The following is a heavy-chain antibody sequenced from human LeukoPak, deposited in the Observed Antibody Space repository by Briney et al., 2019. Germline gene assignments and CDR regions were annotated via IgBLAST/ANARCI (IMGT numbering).Heavy chain of an antibody. CDR3: XRDXSXASXTYYYYYMDV. CDR2: IYYSGNT. CDR1: GDSIRSRSYY. Sequence: SETLSXTCTVSGDSIRSRSYYWAWLRQPPGKGLEWIGTIYYSGNTYLNPSLKSRVTISIDTSKNQFSLKLSSVTAADTAGYYXXRDXSXASXTYYYYYMDVWGKGTTVTVSS. D-gene: IGHD6-6*01. J-gene: IGHJ6*03. V-gene: IGHV4-39*07.